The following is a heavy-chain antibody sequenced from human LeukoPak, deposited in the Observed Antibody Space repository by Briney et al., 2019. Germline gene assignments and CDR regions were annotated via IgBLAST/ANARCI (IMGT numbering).Heavy chain of an antibody. Sequence: GGSLRLSCAASGFTFTRYVMHWVRQAPGKGLEWVAFISTDGNKKYYADSVKGRFTISRDNSKNTLYLQMNSLRPEDTAVYYCARDVLRGGQGTLVTVSS. J-gene: IGHJ4*02. D-gene: IGHD4/OR15-4a*01. CDR2: ISTDGNKK. V-gene: IGHV3-30*04. CDR3: ARDVLR. CDR1: GFTFTRYV.